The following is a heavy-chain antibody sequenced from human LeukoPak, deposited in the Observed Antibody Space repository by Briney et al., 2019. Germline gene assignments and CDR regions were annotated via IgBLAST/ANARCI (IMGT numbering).Heavy chain of an antibody. V-gene: IGHV3-33*01. J-gene: IGHJ5*02. CDR1: GFTFSSYG. D-gene: IGHD1-26*01. CDR2: IWYDGSNK. Sequence: PGGSPRLSCAASGFTFSSYGMHWVRQAPGKGREWVAVIWYDGSNKYYADSVKGRFTISRDNSKNTLYLQMNSLRAEDTAVYYCARVGGSGSYNWFDPWGQGTLVTVSS. CDR3: ARVGGSGSYNWFDP.